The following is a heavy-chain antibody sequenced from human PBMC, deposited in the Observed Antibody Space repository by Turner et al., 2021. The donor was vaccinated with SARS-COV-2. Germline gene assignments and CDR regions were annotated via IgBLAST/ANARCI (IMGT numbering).Heavy chain of an antibody. CDR3: AAPGGNSGWFFAYDI. D-gene: IGHD6-19*01. CDR2: IYYNGST. V-gene: IGHV4-39*01. J-gene: IGHJ3*02. Sequence: LHLHESGPVLVKPSSTLSLTCTVSAASISISSYYWGWIRHPPGKGLEWIGSIYYNGSTYYNPSLKSRVNISVDTSKNQFSLKLNSVTAADTAVYYCAAPGGNSGWFFAYDIWGQGTMVTVSS. CDR1: AASISISSYY.